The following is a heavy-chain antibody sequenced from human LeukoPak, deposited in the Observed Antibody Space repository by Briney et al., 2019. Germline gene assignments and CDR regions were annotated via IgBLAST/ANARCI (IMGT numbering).Heavy chain of an antibody. CDR3: ARDYYDFASSYYYGMDV. Sequence: SETLSLTCTVSGGSISSYYWSWIRQPPGKGLEWIGYIYHSGSTYYNPSLKSRVTIPVDRSKNQFSLKLSSVTAADTAVYYCARDYYDFASSYYYGMDVWGQGTTVTVSS. D-gene: IGHD3-3*01. CDR2: IYHSGST. J-gene: IGHJ6*02. CDR1: GGSISSYY. V-gene: IGHV4-59*12.